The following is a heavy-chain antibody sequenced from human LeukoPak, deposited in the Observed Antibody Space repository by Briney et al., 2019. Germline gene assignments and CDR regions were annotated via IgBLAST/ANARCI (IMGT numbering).Heavy chain of an antibody. J-gene: IGHJ4*02. Sequence: SETLSLTCTVSGGSISSGAFYWNWIRQHPGKGLEWVGYIYYSGSSSYNPSLKSRVTISVDTSKNQFSLKLSSVTAADTAVYYCERSFQYSYDRWGQGTLVTVSS. CDR3: ERSFQYSYDR. D-gene: IGHD3-22*01. CDR2: IYYSGSS. V-gene: IGHV4-31*03. CDR1: GGSISSGAFY.